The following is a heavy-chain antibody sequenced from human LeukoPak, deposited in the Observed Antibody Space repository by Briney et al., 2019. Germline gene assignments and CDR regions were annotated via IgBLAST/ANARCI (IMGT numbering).Heavy chain of an antibody. Sequence: GGSLRLSCAASGFTFSSYGMHWVRQAPGKGLERVAFIRYDGSNKYYADSGKGRFTISRDNAKNSLYLQMNSLRADDPAVYYCARDPGYCSGGSCQYSYYYCMDVWGKGTPVTVSS. CDR1: GFTFSSYG. D-gene: IGHD2-15*01. CDR2: IRYDGSNK. V-gene: IGHV3-30*02. J-gene: IGHJ6*03. CDR3: ARDPGYCSGGSCQYSYYYCMDV.